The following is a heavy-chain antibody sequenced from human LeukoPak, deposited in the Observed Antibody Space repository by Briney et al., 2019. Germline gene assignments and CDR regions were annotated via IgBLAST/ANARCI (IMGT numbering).Heavy chain of an antibody. J-gene: IGHJ4*02. CDR2: ISGSGGST. CDR3: AKAISGFDFDY. V-gene: IGHV3-23*01. Sequence: GGSLRLSCAAPGFTFSSYAMSWVRQAPGKGLEWVSGISGSGGSTYSADSVKDRFTISRDNSKNTLYLQMNSLRAEDMAVYYCAKAISGFDFDYWGQGTLVTVSS. D-gene: IGHD3-16*01. CDR1: GFTFSSYA.